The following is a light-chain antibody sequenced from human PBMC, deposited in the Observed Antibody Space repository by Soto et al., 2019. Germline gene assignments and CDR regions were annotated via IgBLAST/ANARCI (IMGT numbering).Light chain of an antibody. J-gene: IGKJ4*01. CDR2: ATS. CDR3: QKYNSAPLT. CDR1: QGIAPY. Sequence: DVQMTQSPSSLSAFVGDRVTITCRASQGIAPYLAWFQQKPGQVPKLLIYATSTLQSGVPSRFSGSGSGTDFTLTISSLQPEDVATYCCQKYNSAPLTFGGGTKVEIK. V-gene: IGKV1-27*01.